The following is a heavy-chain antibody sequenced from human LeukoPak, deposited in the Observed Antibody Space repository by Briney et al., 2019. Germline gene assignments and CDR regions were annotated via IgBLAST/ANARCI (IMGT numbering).Heavy chain of an antibody. Sequence: PSQTLSLTCTVSGGSISSGDYYWSWIRQPPGNGLEWIGEVNPGGNTNYNPSLRSRVTISLDTSKNHFSLKLRSVTAADTAVYNCARAAWNGGGGFDPWGQGTLVTVSS. J-gene: IGHJ5*02. CDR2: VNPGGNT. D-gene: IGHD2-8*01. CDR3: ARAAWNGGGGFDP. V-gene: IGHV4-30-4*01. CDR1: GGSISSGDYY.